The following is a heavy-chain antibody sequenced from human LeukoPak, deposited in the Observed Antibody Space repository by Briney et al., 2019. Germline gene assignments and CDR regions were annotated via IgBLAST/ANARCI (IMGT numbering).Heavy chain of an antibody. Sequence: ASVKVSXKASGGTFSSYAIGWVRQAPGQGLEWMGRIIPIFGTANYAQKFQGKVTITTDESTSTAYMELSSLRSEDTAVYYCARGVAGYYDILTGSNWFDPWGQGTLVTVSS. CDR1: GGTFSSYA. V-gene: IGHV1-69*05. J-gene: IGHJ5*02. CDR3: ARGVAGYYDILTGSNWFDP. D-gene: IGHD3-9*01. CDR2: IIPIFGTA.